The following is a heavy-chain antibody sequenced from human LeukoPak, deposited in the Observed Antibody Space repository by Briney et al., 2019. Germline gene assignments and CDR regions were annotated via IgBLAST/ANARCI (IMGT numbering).Heavy chain of an antibody. J-gene: IGHJ4*02. Sequence: SETLSLTCTVSGASISSYYWTWIRQSPGKRLEWIGCVYYSGTTNYNPSLKSRVSISIDTSKNQFSLNLSSVTAADTAVYYCASECSGGSCPNYFDYWGQGTLVTVSS. V-gene: IGHV4-59*08. CDR1: GASISSYY. CDR3: ASECSGGSCPNYFDY. CDR2: VYYSGTT. D-gene: IGHD2-15*01.